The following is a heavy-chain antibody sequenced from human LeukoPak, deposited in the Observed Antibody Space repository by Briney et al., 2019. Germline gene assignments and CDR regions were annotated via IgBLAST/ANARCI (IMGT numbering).Heavy chain of an antibody. Sequence: GGSLRLSCAASGFTFSTYWMHWVRQAPGKGLEWVGRIRSKRNSDTTQYAASVKGRFAISRDDSKNSLYLQMNSLKTEDTAVYYCARERDYYGSGSEEYYFDSWGQGTLVTVSS. CDR2: IRSKRNSDTT. CDR1: GFTFSTYW. J-gene: IGHJ4*02. CDR3: ARERDYYGSGSEEYYFDS. V-gene: IGHV3-72*01. D-gene: IGHD3-10*01.